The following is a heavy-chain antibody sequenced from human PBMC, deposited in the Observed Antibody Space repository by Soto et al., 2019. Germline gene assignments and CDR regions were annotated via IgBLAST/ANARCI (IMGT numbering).Heavy chain of an antibody. CDR2: ISWNSGSI. Sequence: EVQLVESGGGLVQPGRSLRLSCAASGFTFDDYAMHWGRQAPGKGLEWVSGISWNSGSIGYADSVKVLFTISRDNAKNSLYLQMNSLRAEDTAVYYCAKAMTTVYYYYGMYVWGQGTTVTFSS. J-gene: IGHJ6*02. CDR1: GFTFDDYA. D-gene: IGHD4-4*01. CDR3: AKAMTTVYYYYGMYV. V-gene: IGHV3-9*01.